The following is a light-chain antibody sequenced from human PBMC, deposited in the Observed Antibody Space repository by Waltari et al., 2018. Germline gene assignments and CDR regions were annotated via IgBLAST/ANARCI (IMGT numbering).Light chain of an antibody. J-gene: IGLJ3*02. Sequence: QLVVTQSPSASASLGASVKLTCTLSSGHSSNAIACLHQHPERGPRYLMKVNSDGSHSRGAEIPDRFSGSSSGAERYLTISNRQSEDEADYYCQTGGHGTWVFGGGTKLTVL. CDR1: SGHSSNA. CDR2: VNSDGSH. V-gene: IGLV4-69*01. CDR3: QTGGHGTWV.